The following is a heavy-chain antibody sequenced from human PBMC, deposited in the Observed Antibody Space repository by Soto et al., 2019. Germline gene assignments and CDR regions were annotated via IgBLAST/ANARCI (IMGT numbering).Heavy chain of an antibody. V-gene: IGHV1-69*01. CDR2: IIPILNSP. Sequence: SVKVCCKASGGTLDSYAITWVRREHGQGLEWLGGIIPILNSPAYAQKFKARVVITADEITNTAYMELNSLRFDDTAVYYCAREAPYCTSATCPKFYDMDVWGQGTTVTVSS. D-gene: IGHD2-2*01. CDR1: GGTLDSYA. J-gene: IGHJ6*02. CDR3: AREAPYCTSATCPKFYDMDV.